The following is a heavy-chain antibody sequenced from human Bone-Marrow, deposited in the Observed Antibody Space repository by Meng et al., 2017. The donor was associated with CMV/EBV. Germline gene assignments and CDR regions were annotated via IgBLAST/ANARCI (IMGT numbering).Heavy chain of an antibody. V-gene: IGHV4-39*06. CDR3: ARLLYYYGMDV. CDR1: GGHISSTNYY. J-gene: IGHJ6*02. Sequence: SETLSLTCIVSGGHISSTNYYCDCIRQPPGKRLEWIGSVSNPSLKSRVTISLDTSENQFPLKLDSVPAADTAVYYCARLLYYYGMDVWGQGTTVTVSS. CDR2: VS.